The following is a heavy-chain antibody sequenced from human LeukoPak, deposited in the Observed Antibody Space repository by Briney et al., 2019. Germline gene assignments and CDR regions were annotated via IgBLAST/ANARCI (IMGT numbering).Heavy chain of an antibody. J-gene: IGHJ4*02. V-gene: IGHV3-23*01. CDR1: GFSFSTYS. CDR3: YYYDSSGFYPQTKIDY. Sequence: PGGSLRLSCAGSGFSFSTYSMNWVRQASGKGLEWVSGITGSGANTYYADSVKGRFTISRDNSKNTLYLRMNSLRAEDTAVYYCYYYDSSGFYPQTKIDYWGQGTLVTVSS. D-gene: IGHD3-22*01. CDR2: ITGSGANT.